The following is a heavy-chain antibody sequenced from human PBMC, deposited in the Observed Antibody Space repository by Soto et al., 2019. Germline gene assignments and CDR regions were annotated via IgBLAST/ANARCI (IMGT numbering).Heavy chain of an antibody. J-gene: IGHJ4*02. V-gene: IGHV4-34*01. D-gene: IGHD6-13*01. CDR1: GGSFSGYY. CDR3: ARSAAGTLGY. Sequence: QVQLQQWGAGLLKPSETLSLTCAVYGGSFSGYYWSWIRQPPGKGLEWIGEINHSGSTNYKPSLKSRVTISVDTSKNQFSLKLSSVTAAATAVYYCARSAAGTLGYWGQGTLVTVSS. CDR2: INHSGST.